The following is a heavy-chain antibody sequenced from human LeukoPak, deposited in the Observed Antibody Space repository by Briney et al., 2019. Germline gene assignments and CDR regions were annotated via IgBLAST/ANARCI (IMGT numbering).Heavy chain of an antibody. CDR3: ARARYSYDLDY. CDR1: GDSVSINSAA. J-gene: IGHJ4*02. V-gene: IGHV6-1*01. D-gene: IGHD5-18*01. CDR2: TYYRSKWYN. Sequence: SQTLSLTFAISGDSVSINSAAWNWLRQSPSRGLEWLGRTYYRSKWYNDYAVSVKSLITINADTSKNQFSLQLNSVTPEDTAVYYCARARYSYDLDYWGQGTLVTVSS.